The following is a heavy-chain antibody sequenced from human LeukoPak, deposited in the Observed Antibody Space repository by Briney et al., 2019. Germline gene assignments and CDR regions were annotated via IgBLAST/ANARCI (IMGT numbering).Heavy chain of an antibody. Sequence: GGSLRLSCAASGFTFSSYSMNWVRQAPGKGLEWVSSISSSSSYIYYADSVKGRFTISRDNAKNSLYLQMNSLRAEDTAVYYCARYVSYDFWSGYQIYYYYYYMDVWGKGTTVTVSS. CDR1: GFTFSSYS. J-gene: IGHJ6*03. CDR2: ISSSSSYI. D-gene: IGHD3-3*01. V-gene: IGHV3-21*01. CDR3: ARYVSYDFWSGYQIYYYYYYMDV.